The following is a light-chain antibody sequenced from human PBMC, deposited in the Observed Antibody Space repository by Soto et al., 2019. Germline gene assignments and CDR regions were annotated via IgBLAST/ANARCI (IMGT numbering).Light chain of an antibody. Sequence: EIVLTQSPGTLSVSPGERATLSCTASQSLRSTFLAWYQQKPGQAPRLLIYGARTRATGVPDRFSASGSGTDFSLTISRLEPEDFAVYYCQQYGTSPWTFGQGNKVDIK. V-gene: IGKV3-20*01. CDR3: QQYGTSPWT. CDR2: GAR. J-gene: IGKJ1*01. CDR1: QSLRSTF.